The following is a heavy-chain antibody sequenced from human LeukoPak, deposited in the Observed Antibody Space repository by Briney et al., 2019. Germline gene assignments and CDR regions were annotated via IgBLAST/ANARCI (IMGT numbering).Heavy chain of an antibody. Sequence: GGSLRLSCAASGFTFSSYSMNWVRQAPGKGLEWVSSITSSSRYIYYADSVKGRFTISRDNAKNSLYLQMNSLRAEDTAVYYCARHVVAVGFDYWGQGTLVTVSS. CDR1: GFTFSSYS. D-gene: IGHD3-22*01. CDR2: ITSSSRYI. CDR3: ARHVVAVGFDY. V-gene: IGHV3-21*01. J-gene: IGHJ4*02.